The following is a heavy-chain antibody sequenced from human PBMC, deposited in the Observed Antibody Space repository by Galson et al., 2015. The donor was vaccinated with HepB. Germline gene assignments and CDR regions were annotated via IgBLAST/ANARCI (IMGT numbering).Heavy chain of an antibody. J-gene: IGHJ4*02. CDR3: AREMGDPDYGGYGKYYLDY. V-gene: IGHV1-18*01. CDR2: ISLYSGNT. D-gene: IGHD4-17*01. Sequence: SVKVSCKASGYTFTRYSINWVRQAPGQGLEWMGWISLYSGNTHYAQNLQDRVTMTTDTSTTTAYMELRSLTSDDTAVYHCAREMGDPDYGGYGKYYLDYWGQGTLVTVSS. CDR1: GYTFTRYS.